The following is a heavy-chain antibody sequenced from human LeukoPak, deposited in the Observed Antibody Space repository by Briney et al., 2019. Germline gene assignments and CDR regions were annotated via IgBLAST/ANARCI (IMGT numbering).Heavy chain of an antibody. CDR2: IYYSGST. D-gene: IGHD3-22*01. V-gene: IGHV4-59*01. CDR1: GGSISSYH. J-gene: IGHJ4*02. Sequence: SETLSLTCTVSGGSISSYHWSWIRQPPGKGLEWIGYIYYSGSTNYNPSLKSRVTISVDTSKNQFSLKLSSVTAADTAVYYCARASLDYDSSGYYYFDYWGQGTLVTVSS. CDR3: ARASLDYDSSGYYYFDY.